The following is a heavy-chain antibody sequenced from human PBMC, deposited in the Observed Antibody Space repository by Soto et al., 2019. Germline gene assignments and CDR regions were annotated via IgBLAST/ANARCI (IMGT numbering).Heavy chain of an antibody. J-gene: IGHJ4*02. CDR3: ARDMGPDSSGTYYFDY. CDR1: GGTFSSYA. D-gene: IGHD3-22*01. CDR2: IIPIFGTA. Sequence: GASVKVSCKASGGTFSSYAISWVRQAPGQGLEWMGGIIPIFGTANYAQKFQGRVTITADESTSTAYMELSSLRSEDTAVYYCARDMGPDSSGTYYFDYWGQGTLVTVSS. V-gene: IGHV1-69*13.